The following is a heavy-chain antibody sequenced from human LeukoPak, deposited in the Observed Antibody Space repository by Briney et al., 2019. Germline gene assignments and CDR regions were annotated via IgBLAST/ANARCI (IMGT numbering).Heavy chain of an antibody. V-gene: IGHV1-8*01. Sequence: ASVKVSCKASGYTFTSYDINWVQQATGQGLEWMGWMNPNSGNTGYAQKFQGRVTMTEDTYTDTAYMELSSLRSEDTAVYYCATDGIAAAGYYFDYWGQGTLVTVSS. J-gene: IGHJ4*02. CDR2: MNPNSGNT. CDR1: GYTFTSYD. CDR3: ATDGIAAAGYYFDY. D-gene: IGHD6-13*01.